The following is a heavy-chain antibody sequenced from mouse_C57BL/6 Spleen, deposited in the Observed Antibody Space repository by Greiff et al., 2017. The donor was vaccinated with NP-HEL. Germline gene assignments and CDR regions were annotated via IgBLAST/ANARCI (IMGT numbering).Heavy chain of an antibody. V-gene: IGHV1-52*01. J-gene: IGHJ3*01. CDR3: AREGGVAWFAY. CDR1: GYTFTSYW. CDR2: IDPSDSET. Sequence: QVQLQQPGAELVRPGSSVKLSCKASGYTFTSYWMHWVKQRPIQGLEWIGNIDPSDSETHYNQKFKDKATLTVDKSSSTAYMQLSSLTSEYSAVYYCAREGGVAWFAYWGQGTLVTVSA.